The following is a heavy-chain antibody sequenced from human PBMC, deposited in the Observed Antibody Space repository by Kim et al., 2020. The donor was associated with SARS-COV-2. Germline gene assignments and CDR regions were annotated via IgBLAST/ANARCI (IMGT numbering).Heavy chain of an antibody. D-gene: IGHD6-6*01. V-gene: IGHV3-74*01. CDR3: CGPESYSSSSVLHY. CDR1: GFTFSTYW. Sequence: GGSLRLSCAASGFTFSTYWMHWVRQAPGKGLVWVSRINSDGGSTSYAYSVKGRFTSSRDNAKNTLYLQMNSLGAEDTAVYYCCGPESYSSSSVLHYWGQGTLVTVSS. CDR2: INSDGGST. J-gene: IGHJ4*02.